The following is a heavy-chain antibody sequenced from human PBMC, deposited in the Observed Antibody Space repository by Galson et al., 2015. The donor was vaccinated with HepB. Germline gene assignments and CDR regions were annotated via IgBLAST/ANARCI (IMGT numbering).Heavy chain of an antibody. CDR1: GFTLSSHW. CDR3: ARRISLVRGIITKPDYYYGMDV. CDR2: IHHAGSSK. V-gene: IGHV3-7*03. D-gene: IGHD3-10*01. J-gene: IGHJ6*02. Sequence: SLRLSCAASGFTLSSHWMNWVRQAPGKGLEWVAHIHHAGSSKYNVDSVKGRFPTSRDKATDSVYLQLDSLRAEDTAGYYCARRISLVRGIITKPDYYYGMDVWGQGTTVTVAS.